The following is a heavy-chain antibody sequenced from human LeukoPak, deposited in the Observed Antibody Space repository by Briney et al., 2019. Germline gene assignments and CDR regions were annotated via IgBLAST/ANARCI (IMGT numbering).Heavy chain of an antibody. J-gene: IGHJ3*02. CDR1: GFTFSSYW. Sequence: GGSLRLSCAASGFTFSSYWMSWVRQAPGKGLEWVANIKQDGSEKYYVDSVKGRFTISRDNAKNSLYLQMNSLRAEDTAVYYCTRHGYCSGGSCYVAFDIWGQGTMVTVSS. V-gene: IGHV3-7*01. CDR3: TRHGYCSGGSCYVAFDI. D-gene: IGHD2-15*01. CDR2: IKQDGSEK.